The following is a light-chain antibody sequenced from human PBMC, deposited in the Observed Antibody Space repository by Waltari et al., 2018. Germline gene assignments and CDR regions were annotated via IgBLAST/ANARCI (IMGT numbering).Light chain of an antibody. J-gene: IGKJ2*01. Sequence: IVLTQSPGTLSLSPGDTGTLSCRASQSLSSSYLAWYQQRPGQAPRLLIYGSSNRATGIPDRCSGSGSGTHFTLSISGLEPEDSAVYYCQQFGSSPRGTFGQGTKLEIK. CDR2: GSS. CDR3: QQFGSSPRGT. V-gene: IGKV3-20*01. CDR1: QSLSSSY.